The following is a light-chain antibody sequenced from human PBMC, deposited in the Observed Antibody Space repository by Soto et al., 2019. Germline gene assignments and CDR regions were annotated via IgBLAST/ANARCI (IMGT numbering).Light chain of an antibody. CDR1: QSISRF. V-gene: IGKV1-39*01. CDR2: DAS. Sequence: DIQMTQSPASLSASVGDRVTITCRASQSISRFLNWYQHKPGKAPPLLIYDASSLLSGVPSRFSGSGSGTDFTLTISSLQPEDFSTYFCQQSDRTPYTFGQGTKLEIK. J-gene: IGKJ2*01. CDR3: QQSDRTPYT.